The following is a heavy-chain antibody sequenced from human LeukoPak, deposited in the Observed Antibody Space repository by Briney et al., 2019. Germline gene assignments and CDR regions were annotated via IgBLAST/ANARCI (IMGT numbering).Heavy chain of an antibody. CDR2: IYYSGST. J-gene: IGHJ3*02. Sequence: SSETLSLTCTVSGGSISSGGYYWSWIRQHPGKGLEWIGYIYYSGSTYYNPSLKSRVTISVDTSKNQFSLKLSSVTVADTAVYYCARAPGCGGDCYPEIDAFDIWGQGTMVTVSS. V-gene: IGHV4-31*03. D-gene: IGHD2-21*02. CDR1: GGSISSGGYY. CDR3: ARAPGCGGDCYPEIDAFDI.